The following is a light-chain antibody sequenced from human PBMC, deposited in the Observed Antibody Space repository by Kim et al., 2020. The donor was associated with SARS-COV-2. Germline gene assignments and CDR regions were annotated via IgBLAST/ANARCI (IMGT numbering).Light chain of an antibody. CDR2: GAS. CDR3: QQSVT. CDR1: QSTNNY. V-gene: IGKV1-39*01. Sequence: DIQLTQSPSSLSASVGDRVTITCRASQSTNNYLNWYQHKPGKAPKLLIYGASHLQSGVPSRFSGSGSGTDFTLTISSLQPDDFASYYCQQSVTFGGGTKVDIK. J-gene: IGKJ4*01.